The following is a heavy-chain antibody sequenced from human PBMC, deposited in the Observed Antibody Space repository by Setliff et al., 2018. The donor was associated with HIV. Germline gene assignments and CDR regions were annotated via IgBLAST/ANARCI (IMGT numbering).Heavy chain of an antibody. CDR3: ARTRGYCSKTSCYALRGPDY. CDR1: GGSFSRYY. J-gene: IGHJ4*02. D-gene: IGHD2-2*01. CDR2: INHSGST. Sequence: SETLSLTCAVYGGSFSRYYWNWIRQSPGKGLEWIGEINHSGSTNYNPSLKSRVAISVDTSKNQFSLKLSSVTAADTAVYYCARTRGYCSKTSCYALRGPDYWGQGTLVTVSS. V-gene: IGHV4-34*01.